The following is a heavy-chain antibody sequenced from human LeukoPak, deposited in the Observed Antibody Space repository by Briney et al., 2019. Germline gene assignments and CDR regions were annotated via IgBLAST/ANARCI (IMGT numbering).Heavy chain of an antibody. CDR2: IYTSGST. CDR3: ARESALLYYVDV. V-gene: IGHV4-61*02. J-gene: IGHJ6*03. Sequence: PSETLSLTCTVSGGSISSSSYYWGWIRQPAGKGLEWIGRIYTSGSTNYNPSLKSRVTMSADTSKNQFSLKLSSVTAADTAVYYCARESALLYYVDVWGKGTTVTISS. D-gene: IGHD3-10*01. CDR1: GGSISSSSYY.